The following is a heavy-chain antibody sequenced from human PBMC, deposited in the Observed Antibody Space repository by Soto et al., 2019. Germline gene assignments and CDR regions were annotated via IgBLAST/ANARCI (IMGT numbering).Heavy chain of an antibody. CDR2: FGPEDGET. D-gene: IGHD6-6*01. Sequence: VSVKVSCQVSVYTMTELSMHWWRHAPRKGLEWMGGFGPEDGETIYAQKFQGRVTMTEDTSTDTAYMEMSSMRSEDTAVYYCATYRGIAARPGYYYYGMDVWGQGTTVPVYS. J-gene: IGHJ6*02. V-gene: IGHV1-24*01. CDR3: ATYRGIAARPGYYYYGMDV. CDR1: VYTMTELS.